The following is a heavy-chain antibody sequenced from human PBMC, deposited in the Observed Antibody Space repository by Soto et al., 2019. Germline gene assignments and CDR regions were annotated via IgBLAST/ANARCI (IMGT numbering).Heavy chain of an antibody. Sequence: SETLSLTCTASNGSISNYFWSWIRQSPGPGLERIGYVYHTGSTSYNPSLKGRVTLSVDTSKMQFSLKLSSVTAADTAVYYCARYSSGWPGNGMNVWGQGSTVAVSS. D-gene: IGHD6-19*01. CDR1: NGSISNYF. J-gene: IGHJ6*02. CDR2: VYHTGST. CDR3: ARYSSGWPGNGMNV. V-gene: IGHV4-59*01.